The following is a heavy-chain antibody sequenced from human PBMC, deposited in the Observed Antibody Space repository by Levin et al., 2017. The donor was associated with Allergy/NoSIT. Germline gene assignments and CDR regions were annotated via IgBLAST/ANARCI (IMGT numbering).Heavy chain of an antibody. J-gene: IGHJ4*02. CDR1: GFTFSSYA. CDR3: AKDSKSGYDFDY. V-gene: IGHV3-23*01. D-gene: IGHD5-12*01. CDR2: ISGSGGST. Sequence: GESLKISCAASGFTFSSYAMSWVRQAPGKGLEWVSAISGSGGSTYYADSVKGRFTISRDNSKNTLYLQMNSLRAEDTAVYYCAKDSKSGYDFDYWGQGTLVTVSS.